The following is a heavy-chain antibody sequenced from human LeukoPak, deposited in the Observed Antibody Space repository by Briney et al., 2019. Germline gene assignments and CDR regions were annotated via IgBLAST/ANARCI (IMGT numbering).Heavy chain of an antibody. CDR2: ISRSGGDI. D-gene: IGHD1-26*01. CDR1: GFTFSTYS. CDR3: ARREWGANNTPWPLDI. Sequence: GGSLRLSCVASGFTFSTYSMNWVRQSPGKGLEWVSVISRSGGDIYYADSVKGRFTISRDNAKNSLFLQMSSLRAEDTAVYYCARREWGANNTPWPLDIWGQGTMVTVSS. V-gene: IGHV3-21*06. J-gene: IGHJ3*02.